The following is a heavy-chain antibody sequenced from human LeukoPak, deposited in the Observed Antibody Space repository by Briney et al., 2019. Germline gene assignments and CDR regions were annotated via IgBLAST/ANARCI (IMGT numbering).Heavy chain of an antibody. Sequence: SETLSLTCTVSGGSINDDYWSWIRQPPGKGLEWIGFIHYSGSTNYNPSLKSRVTISVDTSKNQFSLKLSSVTAADTAVYYCARPLTARNWFDPWGQGTLVTVSS. V-gene: IGHV4-59*08. J-gene: IGHJ5*02. CDR2: IHYSGST. CDR3: ARPLTARNWFDP. D-gene: IGHD5-18*01. CDR1: GGSINDDY.